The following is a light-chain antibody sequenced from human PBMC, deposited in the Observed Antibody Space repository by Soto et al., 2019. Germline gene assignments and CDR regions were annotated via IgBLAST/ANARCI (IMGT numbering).Light chain of an antibody. Sequence: EFVLTQSPGTLSLSPGERVTLSCRASQSVSSSYLAWYQQKPGQAPRLLIHGASSRATGIPDRFRGSGSGTDLTLTISRLEPEDFAVYYCQQYGSSPYTFGQGTKLEIK. CDR2: GAS. CDR3: QQYGSSPYT. J-gene: IGKJ2*01. V-gene: IGKV3-20*01. CDR1: QSVSSSY.